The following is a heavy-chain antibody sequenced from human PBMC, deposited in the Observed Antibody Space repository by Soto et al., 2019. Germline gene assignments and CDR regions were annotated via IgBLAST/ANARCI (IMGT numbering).Heavy chain of an antibody. J-gene: IGHJ6*03. D-gene: IGHD5-12*01. Sequence: PSETLSLTCTVSGGSISSYYWSWIRQPPGKGLEWIGYIYYSGSTNYNPSLKSRVTISVDTSKNQFSLKLSSVTAADTAVYYCARGGYDGSYYYYYYMDVWGKGTTVTVSS. CDR1: GGSISSYY. CDR2: IYYSGST. CDR3: ARGGYDGSYYYYYYMDV. V-gene: IGHV4-59*01.